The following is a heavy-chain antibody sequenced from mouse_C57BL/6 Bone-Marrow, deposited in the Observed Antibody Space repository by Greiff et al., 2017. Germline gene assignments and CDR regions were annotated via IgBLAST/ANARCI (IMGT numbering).Heavy chain of an antibody. Sequence: QVQLQQPGAELVMPGASVKLSCKASGYTFTSYWMHWVKQRPGQGLEWIGEIDPSDSYTNYNQKFKGKSTLTVDKSSSTAYMQLSSLTSEDSAVYYCAREPIMTTVVANAMDYWGQGTSVTVYS. CDR3: AREPIMTTVVANAMDY. D-gene: IGHD1-1*01. CDR2: IDPSDSYT. J-gene: IGHJ4*01. CDR1: GYTFTSYW. V-gene: IGHV1-69*01.